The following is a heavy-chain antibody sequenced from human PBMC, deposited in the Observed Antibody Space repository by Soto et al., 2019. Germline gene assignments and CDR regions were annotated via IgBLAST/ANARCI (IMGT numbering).Heavy chain of an antibody. V-gene: IGHV4-30-4*02. CDR1: GGSISSGDYY. CDR3: ARGPRDYDFWSGYYHTDNWFDP. CDR2: IYYSGST. Sequence: SETLSLTCTVSGGSISSGDYYWSWIRQPPGKGLEWIGYIYYSGSTYYNPSLKSRVTISVDTSKNQFSLKLSSVTAADTAVYYCARGPRDYDFWSGYYHTDNWFDPWGQGTLVTVSS. J-gene: IGHJ5*02. D-gene: IGHD3-3*01.